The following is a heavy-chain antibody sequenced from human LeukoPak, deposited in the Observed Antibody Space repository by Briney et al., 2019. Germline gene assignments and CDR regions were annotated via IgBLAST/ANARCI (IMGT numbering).Heavy chain of an antibody. Sequence: GGSLRLSCAASGFTFDDYAMHWVRQAPGKGLEWVSLISGDGGSTYYADSVKGRFTISRDNSKNSLYLQMNSLRTEDTALYYCAKDMWDSVVVPAALYYYGMDVWGQGTTVTVSS. D-gene: IGHD2-2*01. CDR3: AKDMWDSVVVPAALYYYGMDV. CDR2: ISGDGGST. J-gene: IGHJ6*02. CDR1: GFTFDDYA. V-gene: IGHV3-43*02.